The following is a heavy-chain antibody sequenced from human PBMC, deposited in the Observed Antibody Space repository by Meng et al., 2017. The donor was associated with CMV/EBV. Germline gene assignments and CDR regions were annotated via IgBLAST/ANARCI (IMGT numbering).Heavy chain of an antibody. V-gene: IGHV1-69*02. J-gene: IGHJ5*02. CDR1: GGTFSSYT. CDR3: ARGIAAAGTSGWWFDP. D-gene: IGHD6-13*01. Sequence: SVKVSCKASGGTFSSYTISWVRQAPGQGLEWMGRIIPILGIANYAQKFQGRVTITADKSTSTAYMELSSLRSEDTAVYYCARGIAAAGTSGWWFDPGAREPWSPSPQ. CDR2: IIPILGIA.